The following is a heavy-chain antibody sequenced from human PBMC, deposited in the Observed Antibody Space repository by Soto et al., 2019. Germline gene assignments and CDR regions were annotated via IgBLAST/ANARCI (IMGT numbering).Heavy chain of an antibody. V-gene: IGHV4-59*01. D-gene: IGHD6-6*01. CDR1: GGSISDFY. J-gene: IGHJ4*02. CDR2: IYYSGRT. CDR3: ARVGGVAARTFDY. Sequence: PSEILSLTCTVSGGSISDFYWSWARQPPGKGLEWIGYIYYSGRTDYNPSLKGRVTISIDTSKNQFSLKLRSVTAADTAVYYCARVGGVAARTFDYWGQGTLVTVSS.